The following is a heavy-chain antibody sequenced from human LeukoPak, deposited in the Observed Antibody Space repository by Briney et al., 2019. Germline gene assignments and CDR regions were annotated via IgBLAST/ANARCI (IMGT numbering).Heavy chain of an antibody. V-gene: IGHV3-74*01. CDR2: INSDGSSI. CDR3: GKHYSSSWYNWFDP. Sequence: GGSLRLSCAASGFTFSSHWMHWVRQAPGKGLVWVSRINSDGSSISYADSVKGRFTISRDNSKNTLYLQMNSLRAEDTAVYYCGKHYSSSWYNWFDPWGQGTLVTVSS. CDR1: GFTFSSHW. D-gene: IGHD6-13*01. J-gene: IGHJ5*02.